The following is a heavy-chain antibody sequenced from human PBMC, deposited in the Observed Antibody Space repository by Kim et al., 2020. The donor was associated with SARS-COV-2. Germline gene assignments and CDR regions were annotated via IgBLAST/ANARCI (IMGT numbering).Heavy chain of an antibody. CDR3: ARDLVTEAYCGGDCYYGWFDP. V-gene: IGHV1-69*13. CDR1: GGTFSSYA. J-gene: IGHJ5*02. D-gene: IGHD2-21*02. CDR2: IIPIFGTA. Sequence: SVKVSCKASGGTFSSYAISWVRQAPGQGLEWMGGIIPIFGTANYAQKFQGRVTITADESTSTAYMELSSLRSEDTAVYYCARDLVTEAYCGGDCYYGWFDPWGQGTLVTVSS.